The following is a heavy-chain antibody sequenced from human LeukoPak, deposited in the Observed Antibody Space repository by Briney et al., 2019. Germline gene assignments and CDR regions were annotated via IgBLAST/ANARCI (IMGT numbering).Heavy chain of an antibody. J-gene: IGHJ6*03. V-gene: IGHV3-48*01. Sequence: PGGSLTLSCAASGFTFSSYSMNWVRQAPGKGLEWGLYIISSSSTIYYAYSVKGPITIARDNGKNSLYLQMNSLSAEDTAVYYCARSPYSSGWYTKGVGYYYYYYMDVWGKGTTVTVSS. CDR2: IISSSSTI. CDR1: GFTFSSYS. CDR3: ARSPYSSGWYTKGVGYYYYYYMDV. D-gene: IGHD6-19*01.